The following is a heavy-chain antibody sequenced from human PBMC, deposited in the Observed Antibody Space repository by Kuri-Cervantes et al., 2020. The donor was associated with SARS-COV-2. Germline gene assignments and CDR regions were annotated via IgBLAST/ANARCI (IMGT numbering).Heavy chain of an antibody. Sequence: GGSLRLSCAASGFTFNNYAMHWVRQTPGEGLEWVAITSYDGSTKYYADSVKGRFTISRDNAKNTLFLQMNSLRAEDTSVYYCARGQYSSGWSYDQYFDYWGQGTLVTVSS. CDR3: ARGQYSSGWSYDQYFDY. CDR1: GFTFNNYA. V-gene: IGHV3-30-3*01. CDR2: TSYDGSTK. D-gene: IGHD6-19*01. J-gene: IGHJ4*02.